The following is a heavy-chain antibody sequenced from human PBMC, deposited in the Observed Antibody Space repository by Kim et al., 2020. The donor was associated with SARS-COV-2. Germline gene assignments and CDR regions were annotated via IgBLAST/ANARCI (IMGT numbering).Heavy chain of an antibody. J-gene: IGHJ4*02. D-gene: IGHD2-15*01. CDR1: GGSISSSSYY. Sequence: SETLSLTCTVSGGSISSSSYYWGWIRQPPGKGLEWIGSIYYSGSTYYNPSLKSRVTISVDTSKNQFSLKLSSVTAADTAVYYCARTSAFSADIVVVVAATDYWGQGTLVTVSS. V-gene: IGHV4-39*01. CDR2: IYYSGST. CDR3: ARTSAFSADIVVVVAATDY.